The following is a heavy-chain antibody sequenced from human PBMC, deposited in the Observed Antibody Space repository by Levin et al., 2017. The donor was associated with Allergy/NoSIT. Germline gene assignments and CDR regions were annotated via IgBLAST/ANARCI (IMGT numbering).Heavy chain of an antibody. CDR3: ARDGGIMVYYYSGMDV. CDR2: IWYDGNNQ. D-gene: IGHD3-16*01. Sequence: GESLKISCAASGFTFRSYGMHWVRQAPGKGLEWVAVIWYDGNNQNYADSVKGRFTISRDNSKNTLYLEMNSLRAEETAVYYCARDGGIMVYYYSGMDVWGQGTTVTVSS. V-gene: IGHV3-33*01. J-gene: IGHJ6*02. CDR1: GFTFRSYG.